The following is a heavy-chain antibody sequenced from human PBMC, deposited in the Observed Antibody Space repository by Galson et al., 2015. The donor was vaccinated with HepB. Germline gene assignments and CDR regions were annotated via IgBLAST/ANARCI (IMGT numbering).Heavy chain of an antibody. Sequence: WLRQPPGKGLEWIGYVYYSGSTTYNPSLRSRVTISVDTSKNQFSLKLRSVTAADTAVYYCVRDRSAYGAPRSYLDYWGQGTLVTVSS. V-gene: IGHV4-59*01. D-gene: IGHD3-16*01. CDR2: VYYSGST. CDR3: VRDRSAYGAPRSYLDY. J-gene: IGHJ4*02.